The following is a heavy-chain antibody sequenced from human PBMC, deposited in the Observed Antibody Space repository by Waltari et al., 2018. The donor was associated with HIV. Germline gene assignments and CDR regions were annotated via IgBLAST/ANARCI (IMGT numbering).Heavy chain of an antibody. CDR2: IYPGDSDT. V-gene: IGHV5-51*03. CDR3: ARPSFGTYEGYYFDY. D-gene: IGHD5-12*01. CDR1: GYSFTSYW. Sequence: EVQLVQSGAEVKKPGESLKISCKGSGYSFTSYWIGWVRPMPGKGLEWMGIIYPGDSDTRYSPSFQGQVTISADKSISTAYLQWSSLKASDTAMYYCARPSFGTYEGYYFDYWGQGTLVTVSS. J-gene: IGHJ4*02.